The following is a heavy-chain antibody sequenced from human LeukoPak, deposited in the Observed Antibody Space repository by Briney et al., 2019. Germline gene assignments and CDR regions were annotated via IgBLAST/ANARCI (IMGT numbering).Heavy chain of an antibody. J-gene: IGHJ5*02. V-gene: IGHV3-7*05. CDR3: ARIGVHYYGSGTYYNALSGWFDP. Sequence: GGSLRLSCAASGFTFSSYWMSWVRQAPGKGLEWVANMKGDGSDKNYVDSVKGRFTIYGDNAKNSMYLQMNSLRAEDTAVYYCARIGVHYYGSGTYYNALSGWFDPWGQGTLVTVSS. D-gene: IGHD3-10*01. CDR1: GFTFSSYW. CDR2: MKGDGSDK.